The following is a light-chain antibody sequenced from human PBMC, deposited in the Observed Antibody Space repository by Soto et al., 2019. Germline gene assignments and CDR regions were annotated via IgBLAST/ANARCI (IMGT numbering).Light chain of an antibody. CDR2: GAS. J-gene: IGKJ3*01. CDR1: QSLSSNY. V-gene: IGKV3-20*01. CDR3: HQYDNATFT. Sequence: EIVLTQSPGTLSLSPGERATLSCRASQSLSSNYLAWYQQRPGQSPRLLVYGASSRATGIPDRFSGSGFGTDFALTISRLEPEDSAVYYCHQYDNATFTFGPGTRVGIK.